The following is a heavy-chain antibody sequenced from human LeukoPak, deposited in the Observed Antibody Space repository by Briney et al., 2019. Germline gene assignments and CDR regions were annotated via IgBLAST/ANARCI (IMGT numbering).Heavy chain of an antibody. V-gene: IGHV4-34*01. CDR3: ARAYYDFWSGSNNWFDP. J-gene: IGHJ5*02. CDR1: GGSFSGYY. CDR2: INHSGST. D-gene: IGHD3-3*01. Sequence: SETLSLTCAVYGGSFSGYYWSWIRQPPGKGLERIGEINHSGSTNYNPSLKSRVTISVDTSKNQFSLKLSSVTAADTAVYYCARAYYDFWSGSNNWFDPWGQGTLVTVSS.